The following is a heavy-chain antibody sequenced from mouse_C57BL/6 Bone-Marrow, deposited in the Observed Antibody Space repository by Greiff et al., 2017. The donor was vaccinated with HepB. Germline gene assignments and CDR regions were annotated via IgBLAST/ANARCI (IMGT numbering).Heavy chain of an antibody. CDR2: INYDGSST. J-gene: IGHJ1*03. CDR1: GFTFSDYY. D-gene: IGHD1-1*01. CDR3: ARDGGGSSYRYFDV. Sequence: EVQLVESEGGLVQPGSSMKLSCTASGFTFSDYYMAWVRQVPEKGLEWVANINYDGSSTYYLDSLKSRFIISRDNAKNILYLQMSSLKSEDTATYYCARDGGGSSYRYFDVWGTGTTVTVSS. V-gene: IGHV5-16*01.